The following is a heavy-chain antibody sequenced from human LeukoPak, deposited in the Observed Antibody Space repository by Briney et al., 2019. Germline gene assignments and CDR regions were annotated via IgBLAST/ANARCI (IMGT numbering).Heavy chain of an antibody. V-gene: IGHV4-61*02. J-gene: IGHJ6*04. CDR1: GGSISSGSYY. CDR3: ARAGGYDILDGMDV. Sequence: SETLSLTCTVSGGSISSGSYYWSWIRQPAGKVLEWIGRIYTSGSTNYNPSLKSRVTISVDTSKNQFSLKLSSVTAADTAVYYCARAGGYDILDGMDVWGKGTTVTVSS. D-gene: IGHD3-9*01. CDR2: IYTSGST.